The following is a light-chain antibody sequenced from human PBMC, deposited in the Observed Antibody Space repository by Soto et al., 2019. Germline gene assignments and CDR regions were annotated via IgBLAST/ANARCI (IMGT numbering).Light chain of an antibody. CDR3: QKYRDITLWT. Sequence: GDRVTITCRASQDIGDYLAWYQQTPGTVPKLLIYDASRLRSGVPSRFSGRGSGTEFTLTISSLQPEDVATYYCQKYRDITLWTFGQGTKVDIK. CDR2: DAS. J-gene: IGKJ1*01. CDR1: QDIGDY. V-gene: IGKV1-27*01.